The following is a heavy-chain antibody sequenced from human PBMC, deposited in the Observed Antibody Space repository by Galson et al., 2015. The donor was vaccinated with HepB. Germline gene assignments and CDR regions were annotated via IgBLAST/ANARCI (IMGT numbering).Heavy chain of an antibody. CDR3: ARVVYYYDNSGSSHFNY. CDR1: GYSFVSYG. D-gene: IGHD3-22*01. CDR2: INTYNGNT. J-gene: IGHJ4*02. Sequence: SVKVSCKASGYSFVSYGITWVRQAPGQGLEWMGWINTYNGNTKYAQNLQGRITMTKDTSTSTAYMELRSLRSDDTAVSYCARVVYYYDNSGSSHFNYWGQGTLVTVSS. V-gene: IGHV1-18*01.